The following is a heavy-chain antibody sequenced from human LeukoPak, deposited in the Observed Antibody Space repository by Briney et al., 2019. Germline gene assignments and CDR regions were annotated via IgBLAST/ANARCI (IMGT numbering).Heavy chain of an antibody. J-gene: IGHJ4*02. V-gene: IGHV3-23*01. D-gene: IGHD2-21*01. CDR1: GFTFRNYA. Sequence: GGSLRLSCAASGFTFRNYAMSWVRQAPGKGLEWVSAISGTRGGTYYADSVKGRFTISRDNSKNTLYLQMNSLRVEDTAAYYCAKDQGESFDSWGQGTLVTVSS. CDR2: ISGTRGGT. CDR3: AKDQGESFDS.